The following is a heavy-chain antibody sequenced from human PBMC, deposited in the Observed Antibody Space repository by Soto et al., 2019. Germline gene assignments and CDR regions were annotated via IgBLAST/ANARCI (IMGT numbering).Heavy chain of an antibody. CDR3: AIRNWIYNHGMDV. V-gene: IGHV3-15*07. CDR2: IKSKTDGGAI. D-gene: IGHD1-1*01. CDR1: DFTFRNAW. J-gene: IGHJ6*02. Sequence: EVQLVESGGGLVKPGESLRLSCAASDFTFRNAWMNWVRQAPGKGLEWVGRIKSKTDGGAIDYTEPVKDRFTISRDDLKNTLYLQMNSLKTEDTGVYYCAIRNWIYNHGMDVWGQGTTVTVS.